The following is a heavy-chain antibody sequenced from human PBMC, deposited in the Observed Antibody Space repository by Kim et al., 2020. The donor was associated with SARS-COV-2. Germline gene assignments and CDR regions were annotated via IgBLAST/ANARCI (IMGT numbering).Heavy chain of an antibody. CDR1: GYTFTSYY. D-gene: IGHD3-3*01. CDR3: ARSGITIFGVVIAKNDY. CDR2: INPSGGST. Sequence: ASVKVSCKASGYTFTSYYMHWVRQAPGQGLEWMGIINPSGGSTSYAQKFQGRVTMTRDTSTSTVYMELSSLRSEDTAVYYCARSGITIFGVVIAKNDYWGQGTLVTVSS. J-gene: IGHJ4*02. V-gene: IGHV1-46*01.